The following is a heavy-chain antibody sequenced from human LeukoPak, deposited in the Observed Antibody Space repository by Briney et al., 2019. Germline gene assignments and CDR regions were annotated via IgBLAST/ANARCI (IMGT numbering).Heavy chain of an antibody. Sequence: PSETLSLTCAVYGGSFSGYYWSWIRQPPGKGLEWIGEINHSGSTNYNPSLKSRVTISVDTSKNQFSLKLSSVTAADTAVYYCARGLSVFWSGYYAYWGQGTLATVSS. CDR1: GGSFSGYY. D-gene: IGHD3-3*01. V-gene: IGHV4-34*01. J-gene: IGHJ4*02. CDR3: ARGLSVFWSGYYAY. CDR2: INHSGST.